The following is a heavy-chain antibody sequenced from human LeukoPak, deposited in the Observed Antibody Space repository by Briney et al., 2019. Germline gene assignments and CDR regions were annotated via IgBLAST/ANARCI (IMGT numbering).Heavy chain of an antibody. J-gene: IGHJ4*02. CDR3: ARESAAGRTRGDGFFDY. V-gene: IGHV3-53*01. Sequence: PGGSLRLSCAASGFTVSSNYMSWVRQAPGKGLEWVSVIYSGGSTYYADSVKGRFTISRDNAKNSLYLQMNSLRAEDTAVYYCARESAAGRTRGDGFFDYWGQGTLVTVSS. CDR2: IYSGGST. CDR1: GFTVSSNY. D-gene: IGHD6-13*01.